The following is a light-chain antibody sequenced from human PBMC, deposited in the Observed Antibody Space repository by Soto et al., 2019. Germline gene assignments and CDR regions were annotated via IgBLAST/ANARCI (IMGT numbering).Light chain of an antibody. CDR3: LQDYTFPFT. CDR1: QDIRND. V-gene: IGKV1-6*01. J-gene: IGKJ2*01. CDR2: GAS. Sequence: AIQMTQSPSSLSASVGDRVTITCRASQDIRNDLGWYQQKPGKPPKLLIYGASTLQSGVPSRFGGSRSRTDFTLTITSLQPEDFAAYYCLQDYTFPFTFGQGTKLDIK.